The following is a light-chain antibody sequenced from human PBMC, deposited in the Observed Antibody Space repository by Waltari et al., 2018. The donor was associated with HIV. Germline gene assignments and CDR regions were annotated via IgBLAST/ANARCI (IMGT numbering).Light chain of an antibody. CDR2: SAS. J-gene: IGKJ1*01. CDR3: KQTHSAPWT. CDR1: QTISKF. V-gene: IGKV1-39*01. Sequence: DIQMTQFPSSLSASVGDRVTVSCRANQTISKFLNWYQHKAGEAPNLLISSASNLHGGVPSRFGGGGSGTDFALTITTLQPEDFAVYYCKQTHSAPWTFGQGT.